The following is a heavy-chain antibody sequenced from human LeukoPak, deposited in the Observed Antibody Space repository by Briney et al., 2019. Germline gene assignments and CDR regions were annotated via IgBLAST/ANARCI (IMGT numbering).Heavy chain of an antibody. Sequence: PSETLSLTCTVSGGSISSYYWSWNRQPAGKGKEWIGRIYSSGSTNYNPSLKRRVNMSLDTSKTQFSLKLSSVTAADTAVYYCARGREGIAARWWVEETRWYFLDPWGQGALVTVSS. CDR2: IYSSGST. CDR3: ARGREGIAARWWVEETRWYFLDP. D-gene: IGHD6-6*01. V-gene: IGHV4-4*07. CDR1: GGSISSYY. J-gene: IGHJ5*02.